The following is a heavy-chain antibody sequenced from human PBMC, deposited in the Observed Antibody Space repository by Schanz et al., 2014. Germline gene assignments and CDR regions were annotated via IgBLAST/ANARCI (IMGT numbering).Heavy chain of an antibody. Sequence: QVQLVQSGAEVKKPGASVKVSCKASGYTFVSDSMHWVRQAPGQGLEWMGWITAYNGDTNYALKLQGRVTMTTDTSTTTAYMELSGLRSEDTAVYYCARDRLECGAECYSVEVFEIWGQGTLXIVSS. D-gene: IGHD2-21*01. CDR3: ARDRLECGAECYSVEVFEI. V-gene: IGHV1-18*04. CDR1: GYTFVSDS. CDR2: ITAYNGDT. J-gene: IGHJ4*02.